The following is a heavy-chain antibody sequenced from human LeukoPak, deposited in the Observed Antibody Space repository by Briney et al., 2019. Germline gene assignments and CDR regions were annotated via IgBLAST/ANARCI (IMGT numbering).Heavy chain of an antibody. V-gene: IGHV1-24*01. D-gene: IGHD2-2*01. J-gene: IGHJ5*02. CDR2: FDPEDGET. CDR3: ATAAVVPAAMRRFRNWFDP. CDR1: GYTLTELS. Sequence: ASVKVSCKVSGYTLTELSMHWVRQGPGKGLEWMGGFDPEDGETIYAQKFQGRVTMTEDTSTDTAYMELSSLRSEDTAVYYCATAAVVPAAMRRFRNWFDPWGQGTLVTVSS.